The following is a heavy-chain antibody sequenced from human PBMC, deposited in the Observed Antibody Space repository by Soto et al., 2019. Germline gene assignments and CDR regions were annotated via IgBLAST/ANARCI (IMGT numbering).Heavy chain of an antibody. Sequence: EVPLVESGGGLVQPGGSLRLSCAASGFTFSSYWMHWVRQAPGKGLVWVSRINSDGSTTNYADSVKGRFTISRDNAKNTLYLQMNSLRAEDTAVYYCARGGKGYYGMDVWGQGTTVTVSS. CDR2: INSDGSTT. V-gene: IGHV3-74*01. CDR3: ARGGKGYYGMDV. J-gene: IGHJ6*02. D-gene: IGHD1-26*01. CDR1: GFTFSSYW.